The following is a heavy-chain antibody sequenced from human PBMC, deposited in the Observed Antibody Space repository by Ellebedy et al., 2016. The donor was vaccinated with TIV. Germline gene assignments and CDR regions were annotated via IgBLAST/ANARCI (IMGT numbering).Heavy chain of an antibody. V-gene: IGHV4-4*02. J-gene: IGHJ6*02. CDR2: IYHSGST. D-gene: IGHD2-21*02. Sequence: MPSETLSLTCAVSGGSISSSNWWSWVRQPPGKGLEWIGEIYHSGSTNYNPSLKSRVTISVDTSKNQFSLKLSSVTAADTAVYYCARLLPYCGGDCYPYYYYGMDVWGQGTTVTVSS. CDR3: ARLLPYCGGDCYPYYYYGMDV. CDR1: GGSISSSNW.